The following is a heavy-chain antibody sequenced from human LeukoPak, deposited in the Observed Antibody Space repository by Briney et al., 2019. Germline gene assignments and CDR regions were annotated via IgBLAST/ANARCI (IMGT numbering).Heavy chain of an antibody. D-gene: IGHD3-22*01. J-gene: IGHJ3*02. CDR1: GDTFTSYY. CDR3: ARGRHYYDSSDYYYEGDAFDI. CDR2: INPSGGST. V-gene: IGHV1-46*01. Sequence: GASVKVSCKASGDTFTSYYMHWVRQAPGQGLEWMGMINPSGGSTSYAQKFQGRVTMTRDMSTSTVYMELSSLRSEDTAVYYCARGRHYYDSSDYYYEGDAFDIWGQGTMVTVSS.